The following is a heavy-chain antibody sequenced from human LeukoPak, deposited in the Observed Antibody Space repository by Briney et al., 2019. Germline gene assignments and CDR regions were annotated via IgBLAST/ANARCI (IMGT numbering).Heavy chain of an antibody. D-gene: IGHD3-3*01. CDR1: GFTFSSYA. Sequence: GGSLRLSCAASGFTFSSYAMSWVRQAPGKGLEWVSAISGSGGSTYYADSVKGRFTISRDNSKNTLYLQMNSLRAEDTAVYYCAKVKEWLFFSPEYYFDYWGQGTLVTVSS. J-gene: IGHJ4*02. CDR3: AKVKEWLFFSPEYYFDY. CDR2: ISGSGGST. V-gene: IGHV3-23*01.